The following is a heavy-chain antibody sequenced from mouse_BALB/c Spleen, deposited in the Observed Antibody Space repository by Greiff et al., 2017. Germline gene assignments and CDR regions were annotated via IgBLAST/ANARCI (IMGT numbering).Heavy chain of an antibody. D-gene: IGHD2-10*02. CDR3: ARKYGNYYAMDY. V-gene: IGHV5-6-5*01. CDR2: ISSGGST. Sequence: EVKVEESGGGLVKPGGSLKLSCAASGFTFSSYAMSWVRQTPEKRLEWVASISSGGSTYYPDSVKGRFTISRDNARNILYLQMSSLRSEDTAMYYCARKYGNYYAMDYWGQGTSGTVSS. J-gene: IGHJ4*01. CDR1: GFTFSSYA.